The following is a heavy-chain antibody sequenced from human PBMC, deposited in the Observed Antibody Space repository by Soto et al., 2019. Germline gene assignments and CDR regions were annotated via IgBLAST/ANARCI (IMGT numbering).Heavy chain of an antibody. D-gene: IGHD2-15*01. CDR3: AGGQVVAAQH. Sequence: QLQLQESGSGLVKPSQTLSLTCAVSGGSISSGGYSWSWIRQPPGKGLEWIGYIYHSGSTYYNPSLKSRVTISVDRAKYQFSLKLSSGTAADTAVYYCAGGQVVAAQHWGQGTRVTVSS. J-gene: IGHJ4*02. V-gene: IGHV4-30-2*01. CDR1: GGSISSGGYS. CDR2: IYHSGST.